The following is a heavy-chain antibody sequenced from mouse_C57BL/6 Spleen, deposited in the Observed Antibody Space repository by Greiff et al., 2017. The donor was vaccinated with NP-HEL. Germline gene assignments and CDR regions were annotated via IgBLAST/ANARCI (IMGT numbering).Heavy chain of an antibody. CDR3: ARENCDY. D-gene: IGHD4-1*01. J-gene: IGHJ2*01. CDR1: VYAFTNYL. Sequence: QVQLQPSGAELVRPGTSVKVSCKASVYAFTNYLLALVQPRPGPGLAWIGVLIPGCCGTNSNEKFKGKATLTADKSSSTAYMQLSSLTSEDSAVYFCARENCDYGGKGTTRTVSS. V-gene: IGHV1-54*01. CDR2: LIPGCCGT.